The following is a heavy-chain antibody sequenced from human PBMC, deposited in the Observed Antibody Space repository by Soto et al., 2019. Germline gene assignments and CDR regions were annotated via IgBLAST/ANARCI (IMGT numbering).Heavy chain of an antibody. J-gene: IGHJ2*01. D-gene: IGHD6-19*01. Sequence: GAAVKVSCKASGYTFTSYGISWVRQAPGQGLEWMGWISAYNGNTNYAQKLQGRVTMTTDTSTSTAYMELRSLRSDDTAVYYCARVIAVAGTFGYFDLWGCGTLVTVSS. V-gene: IGHV1-18*01. CDR1: GYTFTSYG. CDR2: ISAYNGNT. CDR3: ARVIAVAGTFGYFDL.